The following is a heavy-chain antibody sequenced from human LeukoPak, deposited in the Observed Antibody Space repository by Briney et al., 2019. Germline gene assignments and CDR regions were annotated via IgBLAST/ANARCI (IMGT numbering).Heavy chain of an antibody. CDR1: GFSFSRYR. Sequence: GGSLRLSCAASGFSFSRYRMNWVRQAPGKGLEWVSAISGSGGSTYYADSVKGRFTISRDNSKNTLYLQMNSLRAEDTAVYYCAKARPYIVAPDWDYWGQGTLVTVSS. CDR2: ISGSGGST. CDR3: AKARPYIVAPDWDY. D-gene: IGHD2-21*01. J-gene: IGHJ4*02. V-gene: IGHV3-23*01.